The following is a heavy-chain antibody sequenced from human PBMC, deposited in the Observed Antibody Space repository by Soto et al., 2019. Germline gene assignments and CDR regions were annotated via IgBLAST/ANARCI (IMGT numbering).Heavy chain of an antibody. D-gene: IGHD2-15*01. CDR3: ARATWEILGWFDP. CDR2: LIPMFDIT. Sequence: QVQLVQSGAEVKKPGSSVKVSCKASGGTFSNDAISWVRQAPGQGLEWMGRLIPMFDITNNAQKFQGRVTLSADKSTSTAYMELSSLRTEDTAIYYCARATWEILGWFDPWGRGTLVIGSS. CDR1: GGTFSNDA. J-gene: IGHJ5*02. V-gene: IGHV1-69*02.